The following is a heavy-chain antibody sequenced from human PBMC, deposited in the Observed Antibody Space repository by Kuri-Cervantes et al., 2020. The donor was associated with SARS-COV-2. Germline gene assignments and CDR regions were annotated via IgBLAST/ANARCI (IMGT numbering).Heavy chain of an antibody. CDR2: IYHSGST. V-gene: IGHV4-38-2*02. CDR3: ARFTEYSSSLLDY. J-gene: IGHJ4*02. CDR1: GYSISSGYY. Sequence: SCTVSGYSISSGYYWGWIRQPPGKGLEWIGSIYHSGSTYYNPSLKSRVTISVDTSKNQFSLKLSFVTAADTAVYYCARFTEYSSSLLDYWGQGTLVTVSS. D-gene: IGHD6-6*01.